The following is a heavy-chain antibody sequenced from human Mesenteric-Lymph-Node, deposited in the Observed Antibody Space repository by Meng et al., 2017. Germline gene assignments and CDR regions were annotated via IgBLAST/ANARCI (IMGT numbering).Heavy chain of an antibody. CDR1: GGSTSSNNC. Sequence: VLRPQAAPRVVTPSWALALPTSAAGGSTSSNNCWRCVRQPPGKELVWSVEVYHNGNATYNPSLQSRVIISVDKTKNQLSLQLRFVAAAATAIYYCAGVGAYWVGDCYHPRWGQGTLVTVSS. CDR3: AGVGAYWVGDCYHPR. CDR2: VYHNGNA. V-gene: IGHV4-4*02. D-gene: IGHD2-21*01. J-gene: IGHJ4*02.